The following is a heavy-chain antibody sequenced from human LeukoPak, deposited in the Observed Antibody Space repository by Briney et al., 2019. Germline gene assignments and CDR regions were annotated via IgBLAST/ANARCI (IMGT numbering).Heavy chain of an antibody. CDR1: GYTFTSYD. Sequence: ASVKVSCKASGYTFTSYDINWVRQATGQGLEWMGWMNPNSGNTGYAQKFQGRVTMTRNTSISTAYMELGSLRSEDTAVYYCARGRRGRRGYSYGEKTFDYWGQGTLVTVSS. V-gene: IGHV1-8*01. D-gene: IGHD5-18*01. J-gene: IGHJ4*02. CDR2: MNPNSGNT. CDR3: ARGRRGRRGYSYGEKTFDY.